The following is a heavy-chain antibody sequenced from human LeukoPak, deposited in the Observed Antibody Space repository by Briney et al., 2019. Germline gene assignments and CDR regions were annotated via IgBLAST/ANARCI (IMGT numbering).Heavy chain of an antibody. V-gene: IGHV3-23*01. CDR3: AKVWFGEFEHFDY. J-gene: IGHJ4*02. CDR1: GFTFSSYA. Sequence: GVSLRLSCAASGFTFSSYAMSWVRQAPGKGLEWVSAVSDSGSSTYYADSVRGRFTISRDNSKNTLYLEMNSLRVEDTAVYYCAKVWFGEFEHFDYWGQGTLVTVSS. D-gene: IGHD3-10*01. CDR2: VSDSGSST.